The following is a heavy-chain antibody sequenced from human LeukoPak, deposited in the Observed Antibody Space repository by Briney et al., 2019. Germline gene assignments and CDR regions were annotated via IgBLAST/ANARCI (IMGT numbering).Heavy chain of an antibody. V-gene: IGHV4-39*07. CDR1: GGSISSSSYY. Sequence: SETLSLTCTVSGGSISSSSYYWGWIRQPPGKGLEWIGSIYYSGSTYYNPSLKRRVTISVDTSKNQFSLKLSSVTAADTAVYYCARGGYDFWSGYSGAAAFDIWGQGTMVTVSS. D-gene: IGHD3-3*01. CDR2: IYYSGST. CDR3: ARGGYDFWSGYSGAAAFDI. J-gene: IGHJ3*02.